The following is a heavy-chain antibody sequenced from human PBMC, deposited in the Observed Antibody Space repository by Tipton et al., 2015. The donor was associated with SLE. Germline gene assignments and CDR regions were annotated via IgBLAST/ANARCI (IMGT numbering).Heavy chain of an antibody. CDR1: GASVSKYY. D-gene: IGHD3-10*01. CDR2: IYTSGTT. J-gene: IGHJ6*03. Sequence: TLSLTCTVSGASVSKYYWSWIRQPAGKGLEWIGRIYTSGTTNYKPSLKSRVTISVDTSKNQFSLKLSSVTAADTAVYYCARDRGYYYYYMDVWGKGTTVTVSS. CDR3: ARDRGYYYYYMDV. V-gene: IGHV4-4*07.